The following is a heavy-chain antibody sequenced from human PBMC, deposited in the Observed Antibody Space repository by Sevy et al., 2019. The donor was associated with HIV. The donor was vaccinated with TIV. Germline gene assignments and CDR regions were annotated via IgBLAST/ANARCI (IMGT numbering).Heavy chain of an antibody. CDR2: ISSDGSDI. CDR1: GFTFSTYA. J-gene: IGHJ4*02. CDR3: ARDQLGSIDY. V-gene: IGHV3-30-3*01. Sequence: GGSLRLSCAVSGFTFSTYAMHWVRQAPGKGLECVAIISSDGSDINYADSVKGRFTISRDNSKNTLYLQMNSLRTEDTALYYCARDQLGSIDYWGQGTLVTVSS. D-gene: IGHD7-27*01.